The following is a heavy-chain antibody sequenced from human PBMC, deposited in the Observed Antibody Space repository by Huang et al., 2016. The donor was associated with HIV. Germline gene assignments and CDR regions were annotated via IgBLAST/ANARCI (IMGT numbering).Heavy chain of an antibody. CDR3: AREFVIFGAPLWPAY. Sequence: QVQLVQSGAEVKKPGASVKVSCKASGYSFTTYALHWVRQAPGHRLEWMGWINPVKGNTNYSQKFQGRVTITRETSASTVYMEVSSLTFEDTAVYYCAREFVIFGAPLWPAYWGQGTLISVSS. CDR1: GYSFTTYA. J-gene: IGHJ4*02. D-gene: IGHD2-21*01. V-gene: IGHV1-3*01. CDR2: INPVKGNT.